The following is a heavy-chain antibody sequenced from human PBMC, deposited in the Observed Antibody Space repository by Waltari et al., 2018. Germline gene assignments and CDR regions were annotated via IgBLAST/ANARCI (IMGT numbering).Heavy chain of an antibody. V-gene: IGHV4-39*07. CDR1: GGSISSSSYY. CDR3: ARDGHGRSWDLLPLDH. CDR2: IYYSGST. D-gene: IGHD1-26*01. J-gene: IGHJ4*02. Sequence: QLQLQESGPGLVKPSETLSLTCTVSGGSISSSSYYWGWIRQPPGKGLEWIGSIYYSGSTYYNPSLKSRVTISVDTSKNQFSLKLSSVTAADTAVYYCARDGHGRSWDLLPLDHWGQGSLVTVSS.